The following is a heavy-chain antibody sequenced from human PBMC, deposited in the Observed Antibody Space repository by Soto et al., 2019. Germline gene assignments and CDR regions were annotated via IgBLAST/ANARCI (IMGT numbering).Heavy chain of an antibody. J-gene: IGHJ5*02. V-gene: IGHV1-46*01. CDR3: ARSSGGVFGIIIEGTNWFAP. Sequence: QAQVVQSGPEVTKPGSSVKVSCRASEDIFSSSGFSWVRQAPGLGLEWMGGIIPNGGSTRFAQKFQGRVTMTSGTSTSTVYMELRGLTSEDTAVYYCARSSGGVFGIIIEGTNWFAPWGQGPLVTVSS. D-gene: IGHD3-16*01. CDR1: EDIFSSSG. CDR2: IIPNGGST.